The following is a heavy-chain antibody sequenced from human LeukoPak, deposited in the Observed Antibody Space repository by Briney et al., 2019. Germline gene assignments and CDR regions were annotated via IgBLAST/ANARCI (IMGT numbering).Heavy chain of an antibody. CDR2: IKSKTDGGTT. CDR3: TTASIVVAYYYYYYGMDV. V-gene: IGHV3-15*01. D-gene: IGHD3-22*01. Sequence: RGSLRLSRAASGFTLSNAWMSWVGQAPGKGGEGVGRIKSKTDGGTTDYTPPVKGRYTISRDDSKNTLYLQMNSLKTEDTAVYYCTTASIVVAYYYYYYGMDVWGKGTTVTVSS. J-gene: IGHJ6*04. CDR1: GFTLSNAW.